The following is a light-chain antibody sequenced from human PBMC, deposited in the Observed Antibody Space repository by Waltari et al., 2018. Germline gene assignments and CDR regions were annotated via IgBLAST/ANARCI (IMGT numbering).Light chain of an antibody. CDR3: QQYGRSPLT. V-gene: IGKV3-20*01. J-gene: IGKJ4*01. CDR1: QSLRNNF. Sequence: EILLTQSPGTLSLSPGERATLSCRASQSLRNNFLVWYQQKPGQSPRLLIYDASRRATGIPDRFSGSGSATDFALTNSRLEPEDFAVYFCQQYGRSPLTFGGGTKVEIK. CDR2: DAS.